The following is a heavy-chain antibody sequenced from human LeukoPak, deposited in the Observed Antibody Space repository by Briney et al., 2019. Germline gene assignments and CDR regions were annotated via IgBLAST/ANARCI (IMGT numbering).Heavy chain of an antibody. CDR1: GYSFTSYW. V-gene: IGHV5-10-1*01. CDR2: IDPSDSYT. J-gene: IGHJ6*02. CDR3: ARGPGEVAYYYYGMDV. D-gene: IGHD3-10*01. Sequence: GESLKTSCKGSGYSFTSYWISWVRQMPGKGLEWMGRIDPSDSYTNYSPSFQGHVTISADKSISTAYLQWSSLKASDTAMYYCARGPGEVAYYYYGMDVWGQGTTVTVSS.